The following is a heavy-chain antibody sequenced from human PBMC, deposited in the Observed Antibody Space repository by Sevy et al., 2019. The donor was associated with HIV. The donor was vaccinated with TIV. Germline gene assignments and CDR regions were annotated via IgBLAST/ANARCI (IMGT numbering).Heavy chain of an antibody. V-gene: IGHV3-30-3*01. D-gene: IGHD7-27*01. J-gene: IGHJ4*02. Sequence: GGPLRLSCAVSGFTFSTYAMHWVRQAPGKGLECVAIVSSDGSEINYADSVKGRLTISRDNSRNTLYLQMNSLRTEDTALYYCARDELGSIDYWGQGTLVTVSS. CDR3: ARDELGSIDY. CDR1: GFTFSTYA. CDR2: VSSDGSEI.